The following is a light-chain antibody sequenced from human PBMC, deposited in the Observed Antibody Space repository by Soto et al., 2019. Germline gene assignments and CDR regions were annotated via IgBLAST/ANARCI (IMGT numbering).Light chain of an antibody. CDR3: MQGTHWPPYT. CDR2: KVS. V-gene: IGKV2-30*01. CDR1: QSLAYSDGNTY. J-gene: IGKJ2*01. Sequence: DVVMTQSPLSLPVTLGQPASISCRSSQSLAYSDGNTYLNWFQQRPGQSPRRLIYKVSNRDSGVPGRFSGSRSGTDFTLKISRVEAEDVGVYYCMQGTHWPPYTFGQGTKLEIK.